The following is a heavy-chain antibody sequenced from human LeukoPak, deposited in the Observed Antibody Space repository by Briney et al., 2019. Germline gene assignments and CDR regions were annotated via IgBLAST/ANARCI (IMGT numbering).Heavy chain of an antibody. CDR1: GFTFSSYW. V-gene: IGHV3-7*03. CDR2: IKKDGSEK. Sequence: PGGSLRLSCTASGFTFSSYWMSWVRQAPGKGLEWVANIKKDGSEKYYVDSVKGRFTISRDNSKNTLYLQMNSLRAEDTAVYYCAKVMVAATRDLDYWGQGTLVTVSS. D-gene: IGHD2-15*01. CDR3: AKVMVAATRDLDY. J-gene: IGHJ4*02.